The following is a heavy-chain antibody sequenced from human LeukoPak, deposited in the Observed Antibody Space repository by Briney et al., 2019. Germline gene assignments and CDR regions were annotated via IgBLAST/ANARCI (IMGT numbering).Heavy chain of an antibody. Sequence: ALVKVSCKASGYTSTSYDINWVRQATGQGLEWMGWMNPNSGNTCYAHKFQGIVTMTRNTSISTAYMELSSLRSEDTAVYYCARGRELLWFGEFYHFDYWGQGTLVTVSS. D-gene: IGHD3-10*01. J-gene: IGHJ4*02. V-gene: IGHV1-8*01. CDR3: ARGRELLWFGEFYHFDY. CDR2: MNPNSGNT. CDR1: GYTSTSYD.